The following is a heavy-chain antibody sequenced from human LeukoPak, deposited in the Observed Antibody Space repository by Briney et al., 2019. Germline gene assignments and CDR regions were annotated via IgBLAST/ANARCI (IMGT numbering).Heavy chain of an antibody. V-gene: IGHV1-46*01. CDR1: GYTFTSYY. Sequence: ASVKVSCKASGYTFTSYYMHWVRQAPGQGLEWMGIINPSGGSTSYAQKFQGRVTMTRDTSISTAYMELSRLRSDDTAVYYCARGDYDFWSGYTFHWFDPWGQGTLVTVSS. J-gene: IGHJ5*02. CDR3: ARGDYDFWSGYTFHWFDP. D-gene: IGHD3-3*01. CDR2: INPSGGST.